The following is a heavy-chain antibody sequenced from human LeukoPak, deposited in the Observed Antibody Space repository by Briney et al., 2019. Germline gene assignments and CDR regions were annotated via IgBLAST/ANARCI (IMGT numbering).Heavy chain of an antibody. CDR2: IKQDGSEK. CDR1: GFTFSSYL. D-gene: IGHD3-3*01. Sequence: GGSLRLSCAASGFTFSSYLMSWVRQAPGKGLEWVANIKQDGSEKYYVDSVKGRFTISRDNAKNSLYLQMNSLRAEDTAVYYCARDLIATYYDFWSGPLGSGMDVWGQGTTVTVSS. V-gene: IGHV3-7*01. J-gene: IGHJ6*02. CDR3: ARDLIATYYDFWSGPLGSGMDV.